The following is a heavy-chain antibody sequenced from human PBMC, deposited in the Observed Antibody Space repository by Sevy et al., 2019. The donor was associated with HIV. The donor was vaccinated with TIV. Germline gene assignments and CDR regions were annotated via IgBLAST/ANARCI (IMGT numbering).Heavy chain of an antibody. Sequence: GGSLRLSCAASGFTFSSYSIHWVRQAPGKGPEYISAISGNGGNTYYAGSVKGRFTISRDNSKNTLWLQMDSLRAEDMAVHYCARQGGASSYDYWGQGTVVTVSS. D-gene: IGHD2-2*01. V-gene: IGHV3-64*02. J-gene: IGHJ4*02. CDR3: ARQGGASSYDY. CDR1: GFTFSSYS. CDR2: ISGNGGNT.